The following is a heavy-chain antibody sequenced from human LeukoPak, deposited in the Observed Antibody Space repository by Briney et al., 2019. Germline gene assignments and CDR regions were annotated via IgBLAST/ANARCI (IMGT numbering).Heavy chain of an antibody. D-gene: IGHD1-26*01. CDR2: ISGSGGST. J-gene: IGHJ4*02. CDR1: GFTFSTYA. V-gene: IGHV3-23*01. Sequence: GGSLRLSCEASGFTFSTYAMSWVRQAPGKGLEWVSAISGSGGSTYYADSVKGRFTISRDNSKNTLYLQMNSLRAEDTAVYYCAKDRSIVGASYYFDYWGQGTLVTVSS. CDR3: AKDRSIVGASYYFDY.